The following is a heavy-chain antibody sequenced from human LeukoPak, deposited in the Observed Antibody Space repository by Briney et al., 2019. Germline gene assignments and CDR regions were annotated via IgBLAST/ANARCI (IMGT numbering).Heavy chain of an antibody. D-gene: IGHD3-10*01. CDR2: VKSKSAGETT. CDR1: GLSISNDW. J-gene: IGHJ4*02. V-gene: IGHV3-15*01. Sequence: GGSLRLSCAASGLSISNDWMSWVRQAPGKGLEWIARVKSKSAGETTDYAAPVKGRFTISRDDSKNTLYLQMNSLKTEDTAVYYCTLIQGWGSGSYYRDFWGQGTLVTVSS. CDR3: TLIQGWGSGSYYRDF.